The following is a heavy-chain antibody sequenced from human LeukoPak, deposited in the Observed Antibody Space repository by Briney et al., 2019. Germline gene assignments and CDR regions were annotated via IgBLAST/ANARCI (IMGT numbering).Heavy chain of an antibody. CDR1: GFTFSNYG. CDR2: ITGSGGTT. Sequence: GGSLRLSCEDSGFTFSNYGMHWVRQAPGKGLEWVSAITGSGGTTYYADSVKGRFTISRDNSKNTLYLQMNSLRAEDTAVYYCARTVVRGVIYFDYWGQGTLVTVSS. J-gene: IGHJ4*02. CDR3: ARTVVRGVIYFDY. D-gene: IGHD3-10*01. V-gene: IGHV3-23*01.